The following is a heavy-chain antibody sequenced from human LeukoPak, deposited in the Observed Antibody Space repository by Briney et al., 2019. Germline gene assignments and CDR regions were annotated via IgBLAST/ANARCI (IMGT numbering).Heavy chain of an antibody. D-gene: IGHD3-10*01. CDR1: GFTFSDYY. Sequence: PGGSLRLSCAASGFTFSDYYMTWIRQAPGKALEWVSYISISGGSIYYADSVKGRFTISRDNAKDSLYLQMNSLRAEDTAVYYCEGYGSGNVGGYWGQGTLVTVSS. V-gene: IGHV3-11*04. CDR3: EGYGSGNVGGY. J-gene: IGHJ4*02. CDR2: ISISGGSI.